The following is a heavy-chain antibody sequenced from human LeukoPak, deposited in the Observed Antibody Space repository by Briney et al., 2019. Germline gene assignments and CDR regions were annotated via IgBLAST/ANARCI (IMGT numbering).Heavy chain of an antibody. J-gene: IGHJ5*02. CDR1: GFTYSSYG. D-gene: IGHD3-10*01. Sequence: GGSLRLSCAASGFTYSSYGMHRVRQAPGKGLEWVAVISYDGSNKYYADSVKGRFTISRDNSKNTLYLQMNSLRVEDTAIYYCTKGLAEYVSGGYYKNRCLDPWGQGTLVTVSS. CDR2: ISYDGSNK. V-gene: IGHV3-30*18. CDR3: TKGLAEYVSGGYYKNRCLDP.